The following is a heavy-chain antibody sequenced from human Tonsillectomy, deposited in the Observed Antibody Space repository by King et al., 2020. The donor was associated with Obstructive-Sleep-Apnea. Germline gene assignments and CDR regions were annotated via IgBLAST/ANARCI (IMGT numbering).Heavy chain of an antibody. J-gene: IGHJ4*02. CDR3: AKEWVNSIDYFDY. D-gene: IGHD2/OR15-2a*01. CDR2: ISYDGSNK. V-gene: IGHV3-30*18. CDR1: GFTFSSYG. Sequence: VQLVESGGGVVQPGRSLRLSCAASGFTFSSYGMHWVRQAPGKGLEWVAVISYDGSNKYYADSVKGRFTISRENSKNTLYLQMNSLRAEDTAVYYCAKEWVNSIDYFDYWGQGTLVTVSS.